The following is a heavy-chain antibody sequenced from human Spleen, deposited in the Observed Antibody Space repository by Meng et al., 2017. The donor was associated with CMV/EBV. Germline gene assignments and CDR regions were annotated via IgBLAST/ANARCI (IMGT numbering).Heavy chain of an antibody. CDR1: GYSFTNYW. Sequence: GESLKISCKGSGYSFTNYWIGWVRQMPGKGLEWMGIIYPRDSDTRYSPSFQGQVLISVDKSISTAYLQWGSLKASDTAMYFCARLTGQRHAFDIWGPGTMVTVSS. CDR3: ARLTGQRHAFDI. V-gene: IGHV5-51*01. D-gene: IGHD2-8*02. CDR2: IYPRDSDT. J-gene: IGHJ3*02.